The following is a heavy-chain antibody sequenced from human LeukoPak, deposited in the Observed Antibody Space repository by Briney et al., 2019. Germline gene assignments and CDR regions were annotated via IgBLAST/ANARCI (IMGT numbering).Heavy chain of an antibody. CDR1: GFTSSDHY. J-gene: IGHJ4*02. V-gene: IGHV3-72*01. Sequence: GGSLRLSCAASGFTSSDHYMDWVRQAPGMGLEWVGRIRSKANRYSTEYAAPVKGRFTILRDDSKNSVYLQMSSLKTEDSAVYYCARGGPYSTSNYWGQGTLVTVSS. CDR3: ARGGPYSTSNY. CDR2: IRSKANRYST. D-gene: IGHD6-13*01.